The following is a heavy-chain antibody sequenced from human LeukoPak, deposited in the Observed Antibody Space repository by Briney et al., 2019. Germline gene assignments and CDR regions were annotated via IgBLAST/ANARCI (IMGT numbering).Heavy chain of an antibody. Sequence: SVKVSCKASGFTFTSSAVQWVRQARGQRLEWIGWIVVGSGNRNYAQKFQERVTISRDMSTSTAYMELSSLRSEDTAVYYCAAEGPGYSGHDVYYFDFWGQGTLVTVSS. V-gene: IGHV1-58*01. D-gene: IGHD5-12*01. CDR3: AAEGPGYSGHDVYYFDF. CDR1: GFTFTSSA. J-gene: IGHJ4*02. CDR2: IVVGSGNR.